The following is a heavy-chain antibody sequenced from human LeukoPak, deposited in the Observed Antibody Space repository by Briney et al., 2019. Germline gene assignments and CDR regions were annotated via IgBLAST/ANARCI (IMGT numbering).Heavy chain of an antibody. CDR3: ARETDSSGWYPFDY. V-gene: IGHV3-30*04. Sequence: PGRSLRLSCAASGFTFSSYAMHWVRQAPGKGLEWVAVISYDGSNKYYADSVKGRFTISRDNSKNTLYLQMNSLRAEDTAVYYCARETDSSGWYPFDYWGQGTLATVSS. D-gene: IGHD6-19*01. CDR2: ISYDGSNK. CDR1: GFTFSSYA. J-gene: IGHJ4*02.